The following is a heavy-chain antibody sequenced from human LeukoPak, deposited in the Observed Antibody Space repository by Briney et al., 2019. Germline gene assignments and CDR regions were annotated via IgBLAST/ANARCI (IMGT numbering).Heavy chain of an antibody. J-gene: IGHJ4*02. CDR3: ARAQPAAIEGPGFDY. V-gene: IGHV3-21*01. CDR2: ITSSSSYI. CDR1: GFTFSSYS. D-gene: IGHD2-2*01. Sequence: GGSLRLSCAASGFTFSSYSMNWVRQAPGKGLEWVSSITSSSSYINYADSVKGRFTISRDNAKNSLYLQMNSLRAEDTAVYYCARAQPAAIEGPGFDYWGQGTLVTVSS.